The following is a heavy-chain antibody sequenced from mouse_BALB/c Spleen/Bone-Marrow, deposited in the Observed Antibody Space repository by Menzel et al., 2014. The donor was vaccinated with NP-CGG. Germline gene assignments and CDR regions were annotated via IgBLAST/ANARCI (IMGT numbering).Heavy chain of an antibody. D-gene: IGHD2-3*01. CDR3: ARWLLGYAMDY. Sequence: QVQLQQSGAELVKPGASVKLSCKASGYTFTSCWMRWVKQRPGQGLEWIGEIDPSDSYTNYNQKFKGKATLTVDKSSSTAYMQLSSLTSEDSAVYYCARWLLGYAMDYWGQGTSVTVSS. J-gene: IGHJ4*01. CDR1: GYTFTSCW. V-gene: IGHV1-69*02. CDR2: IDPSDSYT.